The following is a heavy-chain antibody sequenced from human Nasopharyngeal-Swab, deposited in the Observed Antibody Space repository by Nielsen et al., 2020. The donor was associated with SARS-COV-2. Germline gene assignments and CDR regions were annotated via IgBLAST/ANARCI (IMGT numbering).Heavy chain of an antibody. CDR2: MNPNSGNT. D-gene: IGHD3-22*01. Sequence: ASVKVSCKASGYTFTSYDINWVRQAPGQGLEWMGWMNPNSGNTGYAQKFQGRVTMTRNTSISTAYMELSSLRPEDTAVYYCARAERGRIVVVITSFYYYYMDVWGKGTTVTVSS. J-gene: IGHJ6*03. CDR1: GYTFTSYD. CDR3: ARAERGRIVVVITSFYYYYMDV. V-gene: IGHV1-8*01.